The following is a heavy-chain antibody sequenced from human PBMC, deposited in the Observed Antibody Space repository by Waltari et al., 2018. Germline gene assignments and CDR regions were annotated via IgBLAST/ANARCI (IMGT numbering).Heavy chain of an antibody. CDR2: IYSGGGA. V-gene: IGHV3-23*03. Sequence: EVQLLESGGGLIPPGGSLTLSCAASGFTFNNYAMNWIRQAPGKVLEWVSGIYSGGGAYDADAVKSRFTISRDNSKNTLYLQMSSLRLEDTAVYYCVKETAYGYYFDNWGQGTLVSVSS. CDR1: GFTFNNYA. CDR3: VKETAYGYYFDN. J-gene: IGHJ4*02. D-gene: IGHD3-10*01.